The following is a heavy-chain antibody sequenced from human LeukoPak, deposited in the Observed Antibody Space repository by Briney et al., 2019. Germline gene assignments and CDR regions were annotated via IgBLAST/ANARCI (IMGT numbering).Heavy chain of an antibody. J-gene: IGHJ4*02. D-gene: IGHD6-13*01. CDR3: ARGGAATAFSDY. CDR2: IYTSGTT. V-gene: IGHV4-61*02. CDR1: GGSISSGSYY. Sequence: SLTLSLTCTVSGGSISSGSYYWSWIRQPAGKGLEWIGRIYTSGTTNYNPSLKSRVTISVDTSKNQFSLKLSSVTAADTAVYYCARGGAATAFSDYWGQGTLVTVSS.